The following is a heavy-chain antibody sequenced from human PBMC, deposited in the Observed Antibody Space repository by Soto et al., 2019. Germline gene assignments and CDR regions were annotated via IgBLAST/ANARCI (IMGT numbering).Heavy chain of an antibody. D-gene: IGHD2-2*01. CDR2: IYSGGST. J-gene: IGHJ4*02. V-gene: IGHV3-53*01. CDR1: GFTVSSNY. CDR3: ARTSDCSSTSCEYYFDY. Sequence: GGSLRLSCAASGFTVSSNYMSWVRQAPGKGLEWVSVIYSGGSTYYADSVKGRFTISRDNSKNTLYLQMNSLRAEDTAVYYCARTSDCSSTSCEYYFDYWGQGTLVTVSS.